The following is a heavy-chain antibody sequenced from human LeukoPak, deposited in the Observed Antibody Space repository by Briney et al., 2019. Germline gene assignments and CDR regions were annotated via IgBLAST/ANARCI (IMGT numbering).Heavy chain of an antibody. V-gene: IGHV3-48*02. D-gene: IGHD3/OR15-3a*01. CDR2: ISSSSGTI. J-gene: IGHJ4*02. CDR3: MRDGL. Sequence: GGSLRLSCAASGFTFSTHAMSWVRQAPGKGLEWISDISSSSGTIYYADSVRGRFTISRDNAKNSLYLQMNSLRDEDTAVYYCMRDGLWGQGTLVTVSS. CDR1: GFTFSTHA.